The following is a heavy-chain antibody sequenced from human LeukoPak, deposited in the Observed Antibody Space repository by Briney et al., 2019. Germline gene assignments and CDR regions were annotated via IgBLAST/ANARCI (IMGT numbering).Heavy chain of an antibody. CDR2: IYTSGST. J-gene: IGHJ4*02. V-gene: IGHV4-61*02. CDR1: GGSISSSSYY. D-gene: IGHD5-12*01. Sequence: SETLSLTCTVSGGSISSSSYYWGWIRQPAGKGLEWIGRIYTSGSTNYNPSLKSRVTISVDTSKNQFSLKLSSVTAADTAVYYCARDNRRRATMTSGGGYFDYWGQGTLVTVSS. CDR3: ARDNRRRATMTSGGGYFDY.